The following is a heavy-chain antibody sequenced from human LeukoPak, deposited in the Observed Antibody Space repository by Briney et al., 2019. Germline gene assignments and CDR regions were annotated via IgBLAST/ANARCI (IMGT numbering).Heavy chain of an antibody. CDR1: GGSISSGGYS. V-gene: IGHV4-30-2*01. Sequence: KPSQTLSLTCAVSGGSISSGGYSWSWIRQPPGKGLEWIGYIYHSGSTYYNPSLKSRVTISVDRSKNQFSLRLSSVTAADTAVYYCARSSKWLTSEYFQHWGQGTLVTVSS. CDR2: IYHSGST. CDR3: ARSSKWLTSEYFQH. D-gene: IGHD6-19*01. J-gene: IGHJ1*01.